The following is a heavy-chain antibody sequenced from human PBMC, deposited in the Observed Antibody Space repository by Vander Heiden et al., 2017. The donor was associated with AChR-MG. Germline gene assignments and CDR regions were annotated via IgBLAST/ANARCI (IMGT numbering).Heavy chain of an antibody. V-gene: IGHV3-66*01. J-gene: IGHJ4*02. CDR3: ARVGFGELLYYYFDY. CDR2: IYGGGST. D-gene: IGHD3-10*01. Sequence: EVQLVESGGGLVQPGGSLRLSCAASGFLVSSNYMSWVRQAPGKGLEWVSVIYGGGSTYYADSVKGRFTISRDNAKNTLYLQMNSLGAEDTAVYYCARVGFGELLYYYFDYWGQGTLVTVSS. CDR1: GFLVSSNY.